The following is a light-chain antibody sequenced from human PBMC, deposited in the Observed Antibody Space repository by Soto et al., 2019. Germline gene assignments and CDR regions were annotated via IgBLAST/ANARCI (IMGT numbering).Light chain of an antibody. CDR2: GAS. V-gene: IGKV3-20*01. J-gene: IGKJ3*01. CDR1: QSVSSSY. CDR3: HQYGSSPRFT. Sequence: EIVLTQSPGTLSLYPGERATLSCRASQSVSSSYLAWYQQKPGQAPRLLIYGASSRATGIPDRFSGSGSGTDFTLTISRLEPEDCAVYYCHQYGSSPRFTFGPGTKVDIK.